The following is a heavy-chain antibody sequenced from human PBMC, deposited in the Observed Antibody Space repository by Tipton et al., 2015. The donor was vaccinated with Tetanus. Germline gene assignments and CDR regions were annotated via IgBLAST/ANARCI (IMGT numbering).Heavy chain of an antibody. CDR3: ARGLGASGYPDY. V-gene: IGHV1-2*02. CDR1: GYSFTGYY. Sequence: QLAQSGAEVTKPGASVNVSCRASGYSFTGYYIHWLRQAPGQGLEWMGCINSNKGGTNYAQKFKGSVTMTRDTSIRTAYMELGRLRSDDSAVYFCARGLGASGYPDYWGQGTLVTVSS. CDR2: INSNKGGT. D-gene: IGHD3-10*01. J-gene: IGHJ4*02.